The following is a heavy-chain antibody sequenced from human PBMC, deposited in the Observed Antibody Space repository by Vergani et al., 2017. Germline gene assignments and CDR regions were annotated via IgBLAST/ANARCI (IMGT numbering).Heavy chain of an antibody. Sequence: QVQLVESGGGVVQPGGSLRLSCAASGFSFGSYGMHWVRVRQAPGKGLEWLAYLRYDGTTKQYADSVQCRFTISRDNSRNTLHLQMDSLGQDDTAMYCCGKDRVANIGFDHWGQGTQVTVSS. CDR3: GKDRVANIGFDH. V-gene: IGHV3-30*02. CDR2: LRYDGTTK. CDR1: GFSFGSYG. J-gene: IGHJ4*02. D-gene: IGHD3-10*01.